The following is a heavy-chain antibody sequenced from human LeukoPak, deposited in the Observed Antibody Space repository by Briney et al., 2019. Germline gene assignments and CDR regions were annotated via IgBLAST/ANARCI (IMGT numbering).Heavy chain of an antibody. CDR1: GVTFSSYA. CDR3: ARDYYGSAFDY. J-gene: IGHJ4*02. V-gene: IGHV3-23*01. CDR2: ISGSGGST. D-gene: IGHD3-10*01. Sequence: GGCLRLSCAASGVTFSSYAMSGVRQAPGKGLEWGSAISGSGGSTYYADSVKGRFTISRDNSKNTLYLQMNSLRAEDTAVYYCARDYYGSAFDYWGQGTLVTVSS.